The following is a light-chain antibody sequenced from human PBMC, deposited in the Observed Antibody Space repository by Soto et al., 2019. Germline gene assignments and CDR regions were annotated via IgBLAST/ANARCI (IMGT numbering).Light chain of an antibody. CDR2: ASS. V-gene: IGKV3-20*01. CDR1: QSVSNNY. J-gene: IGKJ2*01. Sequence: EVVLTQSPGTLSLSPGERATLSCRASQSVSNNYLAWYQQKPGQAPRLLIFASSDRATGIPDRFSGSGSGTDFTLTISRLEPADFAVYYCQQYGSSPPYTFGQGNKVDIK. CDR3: QQYGSSPPYT.